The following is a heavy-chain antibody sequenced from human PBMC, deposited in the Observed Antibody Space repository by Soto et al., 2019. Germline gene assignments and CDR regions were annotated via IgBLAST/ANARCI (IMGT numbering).Heavy chain of an antibody. CDR3: VKGRGSYEVKFGMDV. D-gene: IGHD6-25*01. CDR1: GFTFDDFS. CDR2: VDWNSGST. V-gene: IGHV3-9*01. J-gene: IGHJ6*02. Sequence: LRVSCAASGFTFDDFSMHWVRHAPGKGLECVAGVDWNSGSTAYADSVKGRFTISRDNARNSLYLQMNSLRAEDTALYYCVKGRGSYEVKFGMDVWGQGTTVTVSS.